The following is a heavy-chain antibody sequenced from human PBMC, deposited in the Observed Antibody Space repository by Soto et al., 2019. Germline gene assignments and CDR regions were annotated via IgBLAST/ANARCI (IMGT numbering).Heavy chain of an antibody. J-gene: IGHJ4*02. CDR3: AGDSRLGFPDY. D-gene: IGHD3-16*01. Sequence: QEQLQESGPGLVKPSEILSLTCTVSGGSISSSYWNWIRQPQGKGLEWIGYIHYSGNTKYNPSLKSRVTISIDSSTNQYSLKLSSVTAADTAVYYCAGDSRLGFPDYWGQGTLFTVSS. V-gene: IGHV4-59*01. CDR1: GGSISSSY. CDR2: IHYSGNT.